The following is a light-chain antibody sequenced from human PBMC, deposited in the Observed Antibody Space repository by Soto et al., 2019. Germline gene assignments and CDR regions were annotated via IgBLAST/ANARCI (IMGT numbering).Light chain of an antibody. V-gene: IGKV1-12*01. Sequence: DIQMTQSPSAVAASAGDRVTSTCRASQDISSWLAWYQQKPGKAPKVLIYPASSLQSGVPSRFSGSGSGTDYTLTISSLQPEDFATYYCQQAHSFPITFGQGTQLEIK. J-gene: IGKJ5*01. CDR3: QQAHSFPIT. CDR2: PAS. CDR1: QDISSW.